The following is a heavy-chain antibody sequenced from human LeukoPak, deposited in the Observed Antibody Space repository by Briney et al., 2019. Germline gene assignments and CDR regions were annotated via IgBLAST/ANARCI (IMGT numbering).Heavy chain of an antibody. CDR2: MSYDGSNK. J-gene: IGHJ4*02. Sequence: GGSLRLSCAASGFTFSRYAMHWVRQAPGKGLEWVAVMSYDGSNKFYAESVKGRFTISRDNSKNSLYLQVNSLRPEDTAVYYCVRDDYGSGTQPLDYWGQGTLVIVSS. CDR3: VRDDYGSGTQPLDY. V-gene: IGHV3-30-3*01. CDR1: GFTFSRYA. D-gene: IGHD3-10*01.